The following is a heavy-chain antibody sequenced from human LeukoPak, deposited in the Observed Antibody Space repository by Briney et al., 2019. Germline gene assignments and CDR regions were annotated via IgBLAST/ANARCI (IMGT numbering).Heavy chain of an antibody. Sequence: GEPLKISCQASGYSFTSYWIGWVRQMPGKGLEWMGIIYPGDSDTRYSPSFQGQVTISADKSISTAYLQWSSLKASDTAMYYCARLWKRIAVAGGVDYWGQGTLVTVSS. CDR3: ARLWKRIAVAGGVDY. CDR2: IYPGDSDT. D-gene: IGHD6-19*01. V-gene: IGHV5-51*01. J-gene: IGHJ4*02. CDR1: GYSFTSYW.